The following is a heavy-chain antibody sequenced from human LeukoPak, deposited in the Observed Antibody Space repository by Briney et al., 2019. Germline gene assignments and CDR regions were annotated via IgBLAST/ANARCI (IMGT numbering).Heavy chain of an antibody. D-gene: IGHD2-2*01. V-gene: IGHV4-4*07. CDR2: INTSGST. Sequence: SETLSLTCIVSGGSISDHYCSWVRQPAGKGLEWIGRINTSGSTNYNPSLKSRVTMSVDTSKNQFSLKLSSVTAADTAVYYCARDRCSSTSCYWRNGNWLDPWGQGTLVTVSS. J-gene: IGHJ5*02. CDR3: ARDRCSSTSCYWRNGNWLDP. CDR1: GGSISDHY.